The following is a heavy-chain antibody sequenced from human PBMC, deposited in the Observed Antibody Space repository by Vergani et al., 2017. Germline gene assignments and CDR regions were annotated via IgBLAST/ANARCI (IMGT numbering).Heavy chain of an antibody. CDR2: INPNSGGT. D-gene: IGHD2-2*01. J-gene: IGHJ4*02. V-gene: IGHV1-2*02. CDR3: ARVGTSSNRDYFDY. Sequence: QVQLVQSGAEVKKPGASVKVSCKASGYTFTDYFMHWVRQAPGQGLEWIGWINPNSGGTNYAQKFQGMVTMTMETSISTAYMELSNLRADDTAFYYCARVGTSSNRDYFDYWGQGTLVTVSS. CDR1: GYTFTDYF.